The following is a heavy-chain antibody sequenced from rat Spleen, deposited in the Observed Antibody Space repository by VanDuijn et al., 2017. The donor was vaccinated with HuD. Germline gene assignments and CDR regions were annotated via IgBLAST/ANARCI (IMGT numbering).Heavy chain of an antibody. Sequence: QVQLKESGPGLVQPSETLSLTCNVSGFSLTSYIVHWVRQPTGKGLEWTGVIWTGGSTDYNSVLKTRLSISRDTYKRQVFLKMNSLQTEDIATYYCARDRWEVQHDYYVMDAWGQGASVTVSS. V-gene: IGHV2-30*01. J-gene: IGHJ4*01. CDR3: ARDRWEVQHDYYVMDA. CDR1: GFSLTSYI. CDR2: IWTGGST. D-gene: IGHD1-5*01.